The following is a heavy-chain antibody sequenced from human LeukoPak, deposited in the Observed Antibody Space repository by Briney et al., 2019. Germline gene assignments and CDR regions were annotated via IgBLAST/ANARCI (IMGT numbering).Heavy chain of an antibody. V-gene: IGHV4-4*07. CDR3: ASGDSNYGSFDY. CDR2: IYTSGST. Sequence: SETLSLTCTVSGGSISSYYWSWIRQPAGKGLEWIGRIYTSGSTNYNPSLKSRVTMSVDTSKNQFSLKLSSVTAADTAVYYCASGDSNYGSFDYWGQGTLVTVSS. CDR1: GGSISSYY. J-gene: IGHJ4*02. D-gene: IGHD4-11*01.